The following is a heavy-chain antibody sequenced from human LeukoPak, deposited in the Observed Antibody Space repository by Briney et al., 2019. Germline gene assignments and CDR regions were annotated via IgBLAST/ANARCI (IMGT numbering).Heavy chain of an antibody. Sequence: PGGSLRLSCRASEFTVTGNYMSWVRQAPGKGLEWISVIYAGGSTYYADSVRGRFTISRHSSKNTLYLQMNSLRAEDTAVYYCAVSQSHASLGLFDYWGQGTLVAVSS. CDR2: IYAGGST. D-gene: IGHD3-10*01. CDR1: EFTVTGNY. CDR3: AVSQSHASLGLFDY. V-gene: IGHV3-53*04. J-gene: IGHJ4*02.